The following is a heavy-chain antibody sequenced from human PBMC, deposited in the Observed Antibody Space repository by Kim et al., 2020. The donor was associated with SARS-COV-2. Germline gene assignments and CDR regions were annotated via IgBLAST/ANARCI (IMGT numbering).Heavy chain of an antibody. CDR3: ALVVPAHRHFDY. D-gene: IGHD2-2*01. Sequence: YADSVKGRFTISRDNSKNTLCLQMSSLRAEDTAVYYCALVVPAHRHFDYWGQGTLVTVSS. V-gene: IGHV3-53*01. J-gene: IGHJ4*02.